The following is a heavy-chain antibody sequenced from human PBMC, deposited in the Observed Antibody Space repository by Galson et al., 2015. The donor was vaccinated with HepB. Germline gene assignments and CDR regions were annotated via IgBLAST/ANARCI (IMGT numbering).Heavy chain of an antibody. Sequence: QSGAEVKKPGESLKISCKGSGSSFTSYWIGWVRQMPGKGLEWMGIIYPGDSDTRYSPSFQGQVTISADKSISTAYLQWSSLKASDTAMYYCARRGYCSSTSCYGGDAFDIWGQGTMVTVSS. V-gene: IGHV5-51*01. CDR3: ARRGYCSSTSCYGGDAFDI. CDR1: GSSFTSYW. J-gene: IGHJ3*02. CDR2: IYPGDSDT. D-gene: IGHD2-2*01.